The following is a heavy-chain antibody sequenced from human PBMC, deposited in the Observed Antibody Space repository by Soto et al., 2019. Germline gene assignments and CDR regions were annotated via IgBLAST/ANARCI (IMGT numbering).Heavy chain of an antibody. Sequence: EVQLVESGGGLVKPGGSLRLSCAASGFTFSNAWMSWVRQAPGKGLEWVGRIKSQTDGGTTDYAAPVKGRFTISRDDSKNTLYLQRNSLKTEDPAVYYCTTDEYYYDSSGYYYVRAFDIWCQGTMVTVS. J-gene: IGHJ3*02. CDR2: IKSQTDGGTT. CDR3: TTDEYYYDSSGYYYVRAFDI. D-gene: IGHD3-22*01. V-gene: IGHV3-15*01. CDR1: GFTFSNAW.